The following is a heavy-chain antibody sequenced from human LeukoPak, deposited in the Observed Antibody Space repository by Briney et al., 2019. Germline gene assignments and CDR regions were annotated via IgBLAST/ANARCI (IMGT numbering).Heavy chain of an antibody. CDR1: GYTSTSYG. CDR3: ARVSSGWYYYYGMDV. V-gene: IGHV1-18*01. CDR2: ISAYNGNT. J-gene: IGHJ6*02. Sequence: ASVKVSCKASGYTSTSYGISWVRQAPGQGLEWMGWISAYNGNTNYAQKLQGRVTMTTDTSTSTAYMELRSLRSDDTAVYYCARVSSGWYYYYGMDVWGQGTTVTVSS. D-gene: IGHD6-19*01.